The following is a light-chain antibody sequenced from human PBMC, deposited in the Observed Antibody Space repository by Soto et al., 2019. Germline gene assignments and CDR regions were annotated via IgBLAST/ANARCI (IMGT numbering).Light chain of an antibody. J-gene: IGKJ1*01. CDR1: QGISSY. CDR3: QKLNSYPRT. CDR2: AAS. V-gene: IGKV1-9*01. Sequence: DIQLTQSPSFLSASVGDRVTITCRASQGISSYLAWYQQKPGKAPKLLIYAASTLQSGVPSRFSGSGSGTEFTLTISSLQPEGFATYYCQKLNSYPRTFGQGTKVEIK.